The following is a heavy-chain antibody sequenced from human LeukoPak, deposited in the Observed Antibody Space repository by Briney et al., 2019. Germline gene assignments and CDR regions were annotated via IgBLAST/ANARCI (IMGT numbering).Heavy chain of an antibody. CDR1: GFTFDDYA. J-gene: IGHJ4*02. CDR3: AKDLDGYSYGPFDY. V-gene: IGHV3-9*01. D-gene: IGHD5-18*01. Sequence: PGGSLRLSCAASGFTFDDYAMHWVRQAPGKGLEWVSGISWNSGSIGYADSVKGRFTISRDNAKNSLYLQMNSLRAEDTALYYCAKDLDGYSYGPFDYWGQGTLVIVSS. CDR2: ISWNSGSI.